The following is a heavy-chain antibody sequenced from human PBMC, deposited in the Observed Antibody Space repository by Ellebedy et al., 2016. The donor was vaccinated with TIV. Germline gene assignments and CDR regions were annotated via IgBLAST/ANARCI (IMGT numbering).Heavy chain of an antibody. Sequence: GESLKISCAASGFTFSSYNMNWVRQAPGKGLEWVSCISGGSGTIYYADSVKGRFTISRDNAKNSLYLQMNSLRDEDTAVYYCVRPYDSGSYVPWHWGRGTLVTVSS. D-gene: IGHD3-22*01. CDR2: ISGGSGTI. CDR3: VRPYDSGSYVPWH. J-gene: IGHJ4*02. CDR1: GFTFSSYN. V-gene: IGHV3-48*02.